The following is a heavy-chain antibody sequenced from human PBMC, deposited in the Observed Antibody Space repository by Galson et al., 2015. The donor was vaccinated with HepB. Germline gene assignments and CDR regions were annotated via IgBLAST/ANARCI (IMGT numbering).Heavy chain of an antibody. Sequence: SLRLSCAASGFTFSSYRMSWVRQAPGKGLEWVANIKQDGSEKYYVDSVKGRFTISRDNSKNTLYLQMNSLRAEDTAVYYCAYSSGWYFYYYYMDVWGKGTTVTVSS. CDR2: IKQDGSEK. CDR3: AYSSGWYFYYYYMDV. J-gene: IGHJ6*03. V-gene: IGHV3-7*01. CDR1: GFTFSSYR. D-gene: IGHD6-19*01.